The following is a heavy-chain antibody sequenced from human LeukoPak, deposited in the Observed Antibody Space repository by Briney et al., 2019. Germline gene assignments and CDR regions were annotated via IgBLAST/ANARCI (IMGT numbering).Heavy chain of an antibody. V-gene: IGHV3-53*01. D-gene: IGHD6-13*01. Sequence: GGSLRLSCAASGLTVSSNCMSWVRQAPGKGLEWVSFIYSGGNTYYADSVKGRFTISRDNSKNTVHLQMNSLRAEDTAVYYCARGGTSGYSSSLHFWGGNYYFDYWGQGTLVTVSS. CDR2: IYSGGNT. CDR3: ARGGTSGYSSSLHFWGGNYYFDY. CDR1: GLTVSSNC. J-gene: IGHJ4*02.